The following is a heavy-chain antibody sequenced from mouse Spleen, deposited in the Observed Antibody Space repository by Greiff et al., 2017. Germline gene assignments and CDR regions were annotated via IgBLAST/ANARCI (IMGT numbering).Heavy chain of an antibody. V-gene: IGHV1-64*01. D-gene: IGHD1-1*01. J-gene: IGHJ3*01. CDR1: GYTFTSYW. Sequence: QVQLQQPGAELVKPGASVKLSCKASGYTFTSYWMHWVKQRPGQGLEWIGMIHPNSGSTNYNEKFKSKATLTVDKSSSTAYMQLSSLTSEDSAVYYCAKLITTVEGAWLAYWGQGTLVTVSA. CDR2: IHPNSGST. CDR3: AKLITTVEGAWLAY.